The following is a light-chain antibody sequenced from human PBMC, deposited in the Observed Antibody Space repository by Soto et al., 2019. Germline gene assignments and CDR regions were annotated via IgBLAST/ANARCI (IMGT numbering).Light chain of an antibody. Sequence: KVLTQAPGTLSLSPGERATLSCRASQSVNSNYLAWHQQKPGQAPRLLIYGVSSRATGIPDRFSGSGSGTDFTLTISRLEPEDFAVYYCQQYGRSITFGQGTRLEIK. J-gene: IGKJ5*01. V-gene: IGKV3-20*01. CDR1: QSVNSNY. CDR2: GVS. CDR3: QQYGRSIT.